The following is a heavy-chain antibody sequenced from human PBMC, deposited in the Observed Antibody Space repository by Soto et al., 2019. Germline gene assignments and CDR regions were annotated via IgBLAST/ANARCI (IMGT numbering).Heavy chain of an antibody. CDR1: GYTFTDYY. CDR3: ARDADDRDFIKDLYLNDLDV. Sequence: QVQLVQSAAEVRKPGASVKVSCKASGYTFTDYYVHWVRQAPGQGLERMGRIKPNIGATDSAQRVHGRGTMTSDTGVSTAYMELPRLTCADAAVYYCARDADDRDFIKDLYLNDLDVWGQGPTVTVSS. J-gene: IGHJ6*02. V-gene: IGHV1-2*06. CDR2: IKPNIGAT. D-gene: IGHD3-3*01.